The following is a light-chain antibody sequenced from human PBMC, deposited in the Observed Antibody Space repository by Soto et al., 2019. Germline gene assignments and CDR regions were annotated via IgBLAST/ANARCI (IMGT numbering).Light chain of an antibody. CDR1: QSVSSSSY. Sequence: EIVLTQSPGTLYLSPGESATLSCRASQSVSSSSYLAWYQQKPGQAPRLLIYAASSRATGIPDRLSGSGSGTNCTSTIGRLEPEDSAVYYWKEDGSSRTGGQGTKVEIK. V-gene: IGKV3-20*01. CDR2: AAS. CDR3: KEDGSSRT. J-gene: IGKJ1*01.